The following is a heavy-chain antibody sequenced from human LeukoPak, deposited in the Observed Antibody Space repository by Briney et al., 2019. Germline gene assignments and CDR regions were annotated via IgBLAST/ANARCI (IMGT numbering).Heavy chain of an antibody. CDR2: IKQDGSEK. D-gene: IGHD5-18*01. J-gene: IGHJ3*02. CDR3: ARGGLDTAMVDAFDI. CDR1: GFTFSSYW. V-gene: IGHV3-7*01. Sequence: PGGSLRLSCAASGFTFSSYWMSWVRQAPGKGLEWVANIKQDGSEKYYVDSVKGRFTISRDNAKNSLYLRMNSLRAEDTAVYYCARGGLDTAMVDAFDIWGQGTMVTVSS.